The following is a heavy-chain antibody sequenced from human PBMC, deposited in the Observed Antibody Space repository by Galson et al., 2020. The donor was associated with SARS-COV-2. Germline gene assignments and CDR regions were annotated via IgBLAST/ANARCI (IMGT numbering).Heavy chain of an antibody. V-gene: IGHV1-18*04. D-gene: IGHD2-15*01. J-gene: IGHJ6*03. CDR2: ISAYNGNT. CDR3: ARASVSASGNTYYYYMDV. Sequence: ASVKVSCKASGYTFTSYGISWVRQAPGQGLEWMGWISAYNGNTNYAQKLQGRVTMTTDTSTSTAYMELRSLRSDDTAVYYCARASVSASGNTYYYYMDVWGKGTTVTVSS. CDR1: GYTFTSYG.